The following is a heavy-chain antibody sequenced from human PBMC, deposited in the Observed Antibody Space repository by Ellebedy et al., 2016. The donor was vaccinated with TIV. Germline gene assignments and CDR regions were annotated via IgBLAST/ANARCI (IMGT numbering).Heavy chain of an antibody. D-gene: IGHD3-9*01. V-gene: IGHV4-59*08. Sequence: MPSETLSLTCSVSGGSISNYYWSWIRQPPGRGLEWIGYIHYSGSTKYNPSLERRVTISLDTSKDQFSLRLSSVTAADTAVYYCARGPLRYFDWVYYYHGMDVWGQGTTVTVSS. CDR3: ARGPLRYFDWVYYYHGMDV. CDR2: IHYSGST. J-gene: IGHJ6*02. CDR1: GGSISNYY.